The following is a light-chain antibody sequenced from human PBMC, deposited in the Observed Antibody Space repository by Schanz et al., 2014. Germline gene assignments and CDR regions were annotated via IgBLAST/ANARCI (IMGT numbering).Light chain of an antibody. CDR2: EDT. CDR3: CSYTSSSAWV. V-gene: IGLV2-14*02. Sequence: QSALTQPASVSGSPGQSITVSCTGTSSDVGSYNLVSWYQQHPGKAPKLMIYEDTQRPSGVSNRFSGSKSGNTASLTISGLQAEDEAHYYCCSYTSSSAWVFGGGTKLTVL. CDR1: SSDVGSYNL. J-gene: IGLJ3*02.